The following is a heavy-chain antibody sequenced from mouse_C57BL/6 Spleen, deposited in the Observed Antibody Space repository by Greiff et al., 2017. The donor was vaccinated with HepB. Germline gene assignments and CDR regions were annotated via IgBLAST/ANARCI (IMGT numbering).Heavy chain of an antibody. D-gene: IGHD1-1*01. CDR2: IYPRSGNT. Sequence: VQGVESGAELARPGASVKLSCKASGYTFTSYGISWVKQRTGQGLEWIGEIYPRSGNTYYNETFKGKATLTADKSSSTAYMELRSLTSEDSSVYFCARGYYGSRYWYFDVWGTGTTVTVSS. CDR3: ARGYYGSRYWYFDV. J-gene: IGHJ1*03. V-gene: IGHV1-81*01. CDR1: GYTFTSYG.